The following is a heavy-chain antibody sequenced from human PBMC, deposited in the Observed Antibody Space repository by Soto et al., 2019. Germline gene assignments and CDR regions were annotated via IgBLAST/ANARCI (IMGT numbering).Heavy chain of an antibody. J-gene: IGHJ4*02. CDR2: IYYSGST. D-gene: IGHD2-15*01. Sequence: QVQLQESGPGLMKPSETLSLTCTVSGGSISSYYWSWIRQPPGKGLEWIGYIYYSGSTNYNPSLKSRVTISVDTSKNQFSLKLSSVTAADTAVYYCASASYCSGGSCYFDYWGQGTLVTVSS. CDR1: GGSISSYY. CDR3: ASASYCSGGSCYFDY. V-gene: IGHV4-59*01.